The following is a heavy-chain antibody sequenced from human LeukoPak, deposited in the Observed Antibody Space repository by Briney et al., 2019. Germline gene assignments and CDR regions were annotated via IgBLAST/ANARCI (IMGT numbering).Heavy chain of an antibody. Sequence: PSETLSLTCTVSGGSISSSSYCWGWIRQPPGKGLEWIGSIYYSGSTYYNPSLKSRVTISVDTSKNQFSLKLSSVTAADTAVYYCARVTYYYDSSGPYYFDYWGQGTLVTVSS. CDR2: IYYSGST. CDR1: GGSISSSSYC. J-gene: IGHJ4*02. V-gene: IGHV4-39*01. D-gene: IGHD3-22*01. CDR3: ARVTYYYDSSGPYYFDY.